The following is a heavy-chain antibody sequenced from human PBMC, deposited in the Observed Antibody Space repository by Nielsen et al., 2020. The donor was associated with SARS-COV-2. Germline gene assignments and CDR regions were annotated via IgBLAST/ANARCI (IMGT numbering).Heavy chain of an antibody. CDR1: AGTFSNYA. V-gene: IGHV1-69*13. Sequence: SVKVSCKASAGTFSNYAISWVRQPPGQGLEWMGGIIPIFGTPNYAQKFQGRVTITADDSTTSAFMELRSLRSEDTAVYYCARDLGYGDYVNWFDPWGQGTLVIVSS. J-gene: IGHJ5*02. CDR3: ARDLGYGDYVNWFDP. CDR2: IIPIFGTP. D-gene: IGHD4-17*01.